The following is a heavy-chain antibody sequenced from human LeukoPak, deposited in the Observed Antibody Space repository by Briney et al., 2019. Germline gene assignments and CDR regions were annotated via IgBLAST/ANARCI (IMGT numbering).Heavy chain of an antibody. J-gene: IGHJ4*02. V-gene: IGHV4-4*02. CDR2: VHKTGNT. CDR1: IVSGSSGNW. Sequence: TASETLSLTCALSIVSGSSGNWWGWVRQPPGKGLEWIGEVHKTGNTNYNPSLKTRVTISIDASKNQLSLELTSVTAADTAVYYCARELLGAPTPGAYWGQGTRVTVSS. CDR3: ARELLGAPTPGAY. D-gene: IGHD1-26*01.